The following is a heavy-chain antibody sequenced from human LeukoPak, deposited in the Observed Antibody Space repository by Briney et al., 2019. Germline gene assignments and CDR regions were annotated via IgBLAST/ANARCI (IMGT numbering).Heavy chain of an antibody. J-gene: IGHJ4*02. D-gene: IGHD5-18*01. CDR2: IKKDGSEK. CDR3: ARDLSGVAGYTYGRGIDY. V-gene: IGHV3-7*01. CDR1: GFTFNW. Sequence: PGGSLRLSCAASGFTFNWMSWVRQAPGKGLEWVANIKKDGSEKYYVDSVKGRFTISRDNAKTSLYLQMNSLRAEDTAVYYCARDLSGVAGYTYGRGIDYWGQGTLVTVSS.